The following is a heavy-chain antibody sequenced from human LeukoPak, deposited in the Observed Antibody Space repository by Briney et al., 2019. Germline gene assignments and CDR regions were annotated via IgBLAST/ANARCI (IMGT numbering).Heavy chain of an antibody. V-gene: IGHV1-69*05. CDR1: GGTFSSYA. CDR2: IIPIFGTA. Sequence: SVKVSCKASGGTFSSYAISWVRQAPGQGLEWMGGIIPIFGTANYAQKFQGRVTITTDESTSTAYMELSSLRSEDTVVYYCARDWDYGGNSGNYWGQGTLVTVSS. J-gene: IGHJ4*02. D-gene: IGHD4-23*01. CDR3: ARDWDYGGNSGNY.